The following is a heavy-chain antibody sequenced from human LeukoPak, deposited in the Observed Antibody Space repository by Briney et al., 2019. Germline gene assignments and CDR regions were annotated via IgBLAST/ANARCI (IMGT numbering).Heavy chain of an antibody. D-gene: IGHD6-13*01. CDR3: AREGVAAAGAFDN. J-gene: IGHJ4*02. Sequence: PSETLSLTCTVSGGSISSYYWSWIRQPPGKGLEWIGYIYYSGSTNYNPSLKSRVTISVDTSKNQFSLKLTSVTVADTAVYFCAREGVAAAGAFDNWGQGTLVTVSA. CDR2: IYYSGST. V-gene: IGHV4-59*01. CDR1: GGSISSYY.